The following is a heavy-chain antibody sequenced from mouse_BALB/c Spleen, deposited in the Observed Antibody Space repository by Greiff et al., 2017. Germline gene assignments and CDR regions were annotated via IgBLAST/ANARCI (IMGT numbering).Heavy chain of an antibody. CDR1: GFDFSRYW. Sequence: EVKLMESGGGLVQPGGSLKLSCAASGFDFSRYWMSWVRQAPGKGLEWIGEINPDSSTINYTPSLKDKFIISRDNAKNTLYLQMSKVRSEDTALYYCARRGYGSSLGAYWGQGTLVTVSA. CDR2: INPDSSTI. J-gene: IGHJ3*01. V-gene: IGHV4-1*02. CDR3: ARRGYGSSLGAY. D-gene: IGHD1-1*01.